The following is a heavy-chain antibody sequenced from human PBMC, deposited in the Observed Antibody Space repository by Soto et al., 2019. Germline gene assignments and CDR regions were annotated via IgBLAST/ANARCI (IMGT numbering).Heavy chain of an antibody. Sequence: GGSLRLSCAASGFTFSSYAMHWVRQAPGKGLEWVAVISYDGSNKYYADSVKGRFTISRDNSKNTLYLQMNSLRAEDTAVYYCARDLQAAAGDYYYGMDVWGQGTTVTVSS. CDR1: GFTFSSYA. J-gene: IGHJ6*02. CDR2: ISYDGSNK. CDR3: ARDLQAAAGDYYYGMDV. V-gene: IGHV3-30-3*01. D-gene: IGHD6-13*01.